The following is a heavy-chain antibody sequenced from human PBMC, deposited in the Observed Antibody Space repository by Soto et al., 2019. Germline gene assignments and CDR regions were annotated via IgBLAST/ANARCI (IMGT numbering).Heavy chain of an antibody. V-gene: IGHV3-15*01. CDR3: ASEKGWRQSPLDS. D-gene: IGHD4-4*01. Sequence: SLRLSCAASGFIFRNAWMSWVRQAPGKGLEWVGRIKSKSSGGTTDYAAPVEGRVTISRDDSKSTLYLQMTRLTIEDTAVYFCASEKGWRQSPLDSWGQGALVTVSS. J-gene: IGHJ5*01. CDR1: GFIFRNAW. CDR2: IKSKSSGGTT.